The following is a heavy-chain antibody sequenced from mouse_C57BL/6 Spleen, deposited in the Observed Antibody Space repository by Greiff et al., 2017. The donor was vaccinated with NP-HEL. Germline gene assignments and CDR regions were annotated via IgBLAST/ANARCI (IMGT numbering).Heavy chain of an antibody. D-gene: IGHD1-1*01. V-gene: IGHV1-52*01. J-gene: IGHJ3*01. Sequence: VQLQQPGAELVRPGSSVKLSCKASGYTFTSYWMHWVQQRPIQGLEWIGNIDPSDSETHYNQKFKDKATLTVDKSSSTAYMQLSSLTSEDSAVYYCARAYYGSSPWFAYWGQGTLVTVSA. CDR3: ARAYYGSSPWFAY. CDR1: GYTFTSYW. CDR2: IDPSDSET.